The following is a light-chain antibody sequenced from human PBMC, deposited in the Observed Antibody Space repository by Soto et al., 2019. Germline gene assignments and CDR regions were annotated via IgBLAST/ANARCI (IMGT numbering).Light chain of an antibody. Sequence: QSVLTQPPSVAGAPGQRVTISCTGSDSNIGAGYAVHWYQQLPGAAPKLLIYANNDRPSGVPDRFSGSRSDTSASLAITGLQAEDEGDYYCQSYDSSLSGWVFGGGTKLTVL. CDR1: DSNIGAGYA. CDR3: QSYDSSLSGWV. V-gene: IGLV1-40*01. J-gene: IGLJ3*02. CDR2: ANN.